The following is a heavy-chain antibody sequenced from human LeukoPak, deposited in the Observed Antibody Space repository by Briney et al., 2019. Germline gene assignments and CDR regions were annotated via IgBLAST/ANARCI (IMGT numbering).Heavy chain of an antibody. J-gene: IGHJ4*02. Sequence: ASVKVSCKASGYTFTSYYMHWVRQAPGQGLEWMGLINPSGGSTSYAQKFQGRVTMTRDTSTSTVYMELSSLRSEDTAVYYCARTALIRSGWYHFDYWGQGTLVTVSS. CDR2: INPSGGST. D-gene: IGHD6-19*01. V-gene: IGHV1-46*01. CDR1: GYTFTSYY. CDR3: ARTALIRSGWYHFDY.